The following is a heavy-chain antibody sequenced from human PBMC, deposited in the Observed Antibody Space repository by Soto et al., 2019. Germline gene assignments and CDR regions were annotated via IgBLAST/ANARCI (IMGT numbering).Heavy chain of an antibody. Sequence: SETLSLTCAVSGGSLNNYFWSWIRQPPGKGLEWIGKIDHSGSTKYNPSLKSRVTISIDTSKNQLSLKLSSVNAADTAVYYCARHNYGSGSTYFDYWGQGTLVTVSS. D-gene: IGHD3-10*01. J-gene: IGHJ4*02. CDR1: GGSLNNYF. CDR3: ARHNYGSGSTYFDY. CDR2: IDHSGST. V-gene: IGHV4-34*01.